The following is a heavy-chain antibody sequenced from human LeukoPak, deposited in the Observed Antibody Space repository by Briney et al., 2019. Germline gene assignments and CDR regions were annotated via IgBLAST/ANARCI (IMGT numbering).Heavy chain of an antibody. V-gene: IGHV4-61*01. Sequence: KPSETLSLTCTVSGGSVSSGSYYWSWIRQPPGKGLEWIGYIYYSGSTNYNPSLKSRVTISVDTSKNQFSLKLSSVTAADTAVYYCAREAAHSSRERTVDYWGQGTLVTVSS. J-gene: IGHJ4*02. D-gene: IGHD1-26*01. CDR1: GGSVSSGSYY. CDR3: AREAAHSSRERTVDY. CDR2: IYYSGST.